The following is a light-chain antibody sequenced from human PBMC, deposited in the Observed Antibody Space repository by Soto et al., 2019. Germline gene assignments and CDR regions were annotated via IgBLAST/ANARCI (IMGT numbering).Light chain of an antibody. J-gene: IGKJ1*01. CDR3: HQRESWPRT. CDR2: GAS. Sequence: EMVRTQATATLSVSPGEIATLSCRASQSVSSSYLAWYQQKPGQAPRLLIYGASSRATGIPDRFSGSGSGTDFTLTISAVQPEDFALYYCHQRESWPRTFGQGTKVDIK. V-gene: IGKV3D-20*02. CDR1: QSVSSSY.